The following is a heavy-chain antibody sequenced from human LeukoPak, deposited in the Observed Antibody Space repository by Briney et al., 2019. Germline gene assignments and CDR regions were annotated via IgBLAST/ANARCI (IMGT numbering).Heavy chain of an antibody. CDR3: ARGRNNYGANSEIGY. J-gene: IGHJ4*02. CDR1: GGSIRSAVYY. CDR2: IYYSGST. Sequence: SETLSLTCTVSGGSIRSAVYYWGWIRQPPGKGLEWIGTIYYSGSTYYNPSLKSRVTISVDTSKNQFSLKLSSVTAADTAIYYCARGRNNYGANSEIGYWGQGTLVTVSS. D-gene: IGHD4-23*01. V-gene: IGHV4-39*07.